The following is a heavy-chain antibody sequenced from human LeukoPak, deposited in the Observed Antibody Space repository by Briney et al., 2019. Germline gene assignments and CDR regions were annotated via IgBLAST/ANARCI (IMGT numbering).Heavy chain of an antibody. Sequence: GGSLRLSCAASGFTYSSYAMSWVRQAPGKGLEWVSAISGSGGSTYYADSVKGRFTISRDNSKNTLYLQMNSLRAEDTAVYYCAKDSQGYSYGYFAFDIWGQGTMVTVSS. D-gene: IGHD5-18*01. CDR1: GFTYSSYA. V-gene: IGHV3-23*01. CDR3: AKDSQGYSYGYFAFDI. CDR2: ISGSGGST. J-gene: IGHJ3*02.